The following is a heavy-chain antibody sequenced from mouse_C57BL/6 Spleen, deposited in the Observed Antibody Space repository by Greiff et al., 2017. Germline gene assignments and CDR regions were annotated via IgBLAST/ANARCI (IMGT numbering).Heavy chain of an antibody. CDR1: GFTFSSYG. D-gene: IGHD1-1*01. CDR2: ISSGGSYT. Sequence: EVHLVESGGDLVKPGGSLKLSCAASGFTFSSYGMSWVRQTPDKRLEWVATISSGGSYTYYPDSVKGRFTISRDNAKNTLYLQMSSLKSEDTAMYYCARVYGSSYYFDYWGQGTTLTVSS. CDR3: ARVYGSSYYFDY. J-gene: IGHJ2*01. V-gene: IGHV5-6*01.